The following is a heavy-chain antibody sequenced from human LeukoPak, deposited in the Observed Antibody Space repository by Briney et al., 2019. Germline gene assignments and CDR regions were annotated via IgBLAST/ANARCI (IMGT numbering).Heavy chain of an antibody. V-gene: IGHV3-23*01. CDR1: GFTFSSYA. CDR2: ISGSGTTT. Sequence: PGGSLRLSCAASGFTFSSYAMSWVRQAPGKGLEWVSVISGSGTTTYYADSVKGRFTISSDNSKNTLYLQMNSLRAEDTAIYYCAKLDFDYWGQGTLVTVSS. CDR3: AKLDFDY. J-gene: IGHJ4*02.